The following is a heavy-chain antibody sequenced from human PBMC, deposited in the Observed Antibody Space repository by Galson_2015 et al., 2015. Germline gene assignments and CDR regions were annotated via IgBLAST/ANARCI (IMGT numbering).Heavy chain of an antibody. CDR3: ARVRPLGIDDSGDY. CDR1: GYTFTGYY. CDR2: INPNSGGT. D-gene: IGHD4-17*01. Sequence: SVKVSCKASGYTFTGYYMHWVRQAPGQGLEWMGRINPNSGGTNYAQKFQGRVTMTRDTSISTAYMELSRLRSDDTAVYYCARVRPLGIDDSGDYWGQGTLVTVSS. V-gene: IGHV1-2*06. J-gene: IGHJ4*02.